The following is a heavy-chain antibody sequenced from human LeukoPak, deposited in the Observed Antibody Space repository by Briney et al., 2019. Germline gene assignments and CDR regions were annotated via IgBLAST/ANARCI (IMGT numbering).Heavy chain of an antibody. CDR3: ARIGVRYSSGWFDY. Sequence: GEALKIFCKGSGYSFRNYWIEWVRQMSGKSLEWMGIIYPGDSDTKYSPSFQGQVTISADKSISTAYLQWSSLKASDTAIYYCARIGVRYSSGWFDYWGQGTLVTVSS. J-gene: IGHJ4*02. CDR1: GYSFRNYW. V-gene: IGHV5-51*01. D-gene: IGHD6-19*01. CDR2: IYPGDSDT.